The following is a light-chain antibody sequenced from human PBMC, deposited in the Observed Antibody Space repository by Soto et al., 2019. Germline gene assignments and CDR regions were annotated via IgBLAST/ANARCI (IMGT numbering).Light chain of an antibody. CDR3: QQYGSSPWT. J-gene: IGKJ1*01. Sequence: EIVLTQSPGTLSLSPGERATLSCRASQSVSSSYLAWYQQKPGQAPRLLIYGASSRATGIPDRFSSSGSGTDVTLTISRLEPEDFAVYYCQQYGSSPWTFGQGTKVEIK. CDR2: GAS. V-gene: IGKV3-20*01. CDR1: QSVSSSY.